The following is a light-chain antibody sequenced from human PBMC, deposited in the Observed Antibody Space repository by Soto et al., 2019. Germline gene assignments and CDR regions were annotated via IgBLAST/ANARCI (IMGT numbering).Light chain of an antibody. CDR3: QQYDNLLQRFT. CDR2: DAS. Sequence: DIQMTQSPSSLSASVGDRVTITCQASQDISNYLNWYQQKPGKAPKLLIYDASNLETGVPSRFSGSGSGTDFTFTISSLQPEDIATYYCQQYDNLLQRFTFGPGTKVDIK. CDR1: QDISNY. V-gene: IGKV1-33*01. J-gene: IGKJ3*01.